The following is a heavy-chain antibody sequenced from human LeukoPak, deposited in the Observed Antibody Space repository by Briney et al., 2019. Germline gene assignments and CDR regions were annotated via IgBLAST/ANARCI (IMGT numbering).Heavy chain of an antibody. V-gene: IGHV3-33*06. CDR3: VKGSNLESN. CDR2: IWFDGSDK. D-gene: IGHD3-3*01. Sequence: PGGSLRLSCAASGFTFSSYGMHWVRQAPGRGLEWVAVIWFDGSDKYYRDSVKGRFTISRDNSKNTLYLQMNSLRVDDTAVYYCVKGSNLESNWGQGTLVTVSS. J-gene: IGHJ4*02. CDR1: GFTFSSYG.